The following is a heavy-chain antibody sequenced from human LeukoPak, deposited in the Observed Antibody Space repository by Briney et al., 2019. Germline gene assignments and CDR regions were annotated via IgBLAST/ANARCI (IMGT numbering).Heavy chain of an antibody. CDR3: ARGTKYGYYDSSGYYLHHPHDAFDI. V-gene: IGHV4-39*07. D-gene: IGHD3-22*01. Sequence: PSETLSLTCTVSGGSISSSSYYWGWIRQPPGKGLEWIGSIYYSGSTYYNPSLKSRVTISVDTSKNQFSLKLSSVTAADTAVYYCARGTKYGYYDSSGYYLHHPHDAFDIWGQGTMVTVSS. CDR1: GGSISSSSYY. J-gene: IGHJ3*02. CDR2: IYYSGST.